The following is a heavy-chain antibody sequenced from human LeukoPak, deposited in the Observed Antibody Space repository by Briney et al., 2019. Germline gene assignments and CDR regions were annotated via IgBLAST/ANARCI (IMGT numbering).Heavy chain of an antibody. D-gene: IGHD3-22*01. CDR2: IYTSGST. J-gene: IGHJ3*02. V-gene: IGHV4-4*07. CDR1: GGSISSYY. Sequence: SETLSLTCTVSGGSISSYYWSWIRQPAGKGLEWIGRIYTSGSTNYNPSLKSRVTMSVDTSKNQFSLKLSSVTAADTAVYYCARDKYYYGSSGYGFDIWGQGTMVTVSS. CDR3: ARDKYYYGSSGYGFDI.